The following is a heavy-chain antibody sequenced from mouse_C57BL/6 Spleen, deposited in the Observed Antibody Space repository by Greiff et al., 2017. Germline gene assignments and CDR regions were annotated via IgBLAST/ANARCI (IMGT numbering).Heavy chain of an antibody. V-gene: IGHV5-4*01. J-gene: IGHJ3*01. Sequence: EVKLVESGGGLVKPGGSLKLSCAASGFTFSSYAMSWVRQTPEKRLEWVATISDGGSYTYYPDNVKGRFTISRDNAKNNLYLQMSHLKSEDTAMYYCARDQGYDYGVFAYWGQGTLVTVSA. CDR3: ARDQGYDYGVFAY. CDR2: ISDGGSYT. CDR1: GFTFSSYA. D-gene: IGHD2-4*01.